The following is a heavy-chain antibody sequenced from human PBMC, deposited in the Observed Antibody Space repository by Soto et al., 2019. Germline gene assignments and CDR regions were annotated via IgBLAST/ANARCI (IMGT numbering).Heavy chain of an antibody. D-gene: IGHD3-22*01. V-gene: IGHV2-26*01. CDR3: ARISLSSGYHP. Sequence: QVTLKESGAVLVKPTENLTLTCTVSVFSLSEPRVGVSWIRQPPGKALEWLAHIFSNDEESYRPSLKRRLTISKDTSKSQVVLTMTNMDPVDTATYYCARISLSSGYHPWGQGTLVTVSS. CDR2: IFSNDEE. CDR1: VFSLSEPRVG. J-gene: IGHJ5*02.